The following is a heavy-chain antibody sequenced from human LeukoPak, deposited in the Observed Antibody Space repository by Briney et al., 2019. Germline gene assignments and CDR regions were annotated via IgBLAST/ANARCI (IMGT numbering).Heavy chain of an antibody. D-gene: IGHD2-15*01. V-gene: IGHV1-3*01. CDR1: GYTFTSYA. CDR3: ARDDCSGGSCYFDY. J-gene: IGHJ4*02. CDR2: INAGNGNT. Sequence: RASVKVSCKASGYTFTSYAMHWVRQAPGQRLEWMGWINAGNGNTKYSQKFQGRVTITRDTSASTAYMELSSLRSEDTAVYCCARDDCSGGSCYFDYWGQGTLVTVSS.